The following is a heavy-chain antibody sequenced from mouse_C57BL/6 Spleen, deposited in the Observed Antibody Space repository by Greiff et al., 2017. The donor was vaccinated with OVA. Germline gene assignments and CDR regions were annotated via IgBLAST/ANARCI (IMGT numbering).Heavy chain of an antibody. V-gene: IGHV5-12*01. D-gene: IGHD2-14*01. Sequence: EVKLVESGGGLVQPGGSLKLSCAASGFTFSDYYMYWVRQTPEKRLEWVAYISNGGGSTYYPDTVKGRFTISRDNAKNTLYLQMSRLKSEDTAMYYCARGVPYFDYWGQGTTLTVSS. CDR3: ARGVPYFDY. J-gene: IGHJ2*01. CDR1: GFTFSDYY. CDR2: ISNGGGST.